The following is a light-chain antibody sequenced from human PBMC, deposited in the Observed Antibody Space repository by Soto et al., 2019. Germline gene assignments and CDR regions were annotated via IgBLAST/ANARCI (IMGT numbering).Light chain of an antibody. CDR3: SSYAGSSNV. CDR2: EVN. CDR1: SGDVGGYNY. Sequence: QSALTQPPSASGSPGQSVAISCTGTSGDVGGYNYVSWYQQHPGKAPKLMIYEVNKRPSGVPDRFSGSKSGNTASLTVSGLHAEDEADYYCSSYAGSSNVFGTGTKLTVL. V-gene: IGLV2-8*01. J-gene: IGLJ1*01.